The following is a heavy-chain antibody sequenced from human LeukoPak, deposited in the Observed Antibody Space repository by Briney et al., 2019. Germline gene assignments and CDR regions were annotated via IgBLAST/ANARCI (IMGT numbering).Heavy chain of an antibody. CDR2: ISYDGSNK. V-gene: IGHV3-30*04. J-gene: IGHJ3*02. Sequence: GGSLRLSCAASGFTFTSYALHWVRQAPGKGLEWVAVISYDGSNKYYADSVKGRFTISRDNSKDTLYLQMNSLRAEDTAVYYCARDGDYYDSSGYYYAAFDIWGQGTMVTVSS. D-gene: IGHD3-22*01. CDR1: GFTFTSYA. CDR3: ARDGDYYDSSGYYYAAFDI.